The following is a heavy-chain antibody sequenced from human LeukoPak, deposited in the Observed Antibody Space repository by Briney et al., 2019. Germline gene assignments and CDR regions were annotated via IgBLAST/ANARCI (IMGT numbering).Heavy chain of an antibody. CDR2: IDTSDGNT. CDR1: GYTFTTYH. J-gene: IGHJ5*02. Sequence: ASVKVSCKASGYTFTTYHMHWVRQAPGQGLEWVGMIDTSDGNTNYAQKFLDRVTMTRDTSTSTVYMELSGLRSYDTAVYYCATERSGGTWFDPWGQGTMVTVSS. V-gene: IGHV1-46*01. D-gene: IGHD2-15*01. CDR3: ATERSGGTWFDP.